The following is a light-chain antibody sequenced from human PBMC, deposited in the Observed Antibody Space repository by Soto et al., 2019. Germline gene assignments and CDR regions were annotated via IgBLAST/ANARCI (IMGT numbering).Light chain of an antibody. V-gene: IGKV3-15*01. CDR1: QTINNN. J-gene: IGKJ1*01. Sequence: DTVMTQSPATLSVSPGEGATLSCRASQTINNNLDWYQQKPGQAPRLLIYGASRRATGVPARFSGSGSGTEFTLTISSLQSEDFAVYYCQHYNSGHRFGQGTKV. CDR2: GAS. CDR3: QHYNSGHR.